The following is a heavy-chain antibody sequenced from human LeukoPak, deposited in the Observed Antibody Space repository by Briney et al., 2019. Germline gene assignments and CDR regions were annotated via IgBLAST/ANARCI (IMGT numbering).Heavy chain of an antibody. J-gene: IGHJ4*02. CDR2: IIPILGIA. CDR1: GGTFSSYA. D-gene: IGHD5-24*01. CDR3: ACRRDGYNTGGMDV. V-gene: IGHV1-69*04. Sequence: ASVKVSCKASGGTFSSYAISWVRQAPGQGLEWMGRIIPILGIANYAQKFQGRVTITADKSTSAAYMELSSLRSGDTAVYYCACRRDGYNTGGMDVWGQGTLVTVSS.